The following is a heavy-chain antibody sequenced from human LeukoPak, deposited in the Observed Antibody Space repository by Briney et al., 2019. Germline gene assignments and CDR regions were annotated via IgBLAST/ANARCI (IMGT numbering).Heavy chain of an antibody. D-gene: IGHD2-2*02. CDR1: GGSFSGYY. Sequence: SETLSLTCAVYGGSFSGYYWSWIRQPPGKGLEWIGEINHSGSTNYNPSLKSRVTISVDTSKNQFSLKLSSVTAADTAVYYCARGVFNCSSTSCYRYYFDYWGQGTLVTVSS. V-gene: IGHV4-34*01. J-gene: IGHJ4*02. CDR3: ARGVFNCSSTSCYRYYFDY. CDR2: INHSGST.